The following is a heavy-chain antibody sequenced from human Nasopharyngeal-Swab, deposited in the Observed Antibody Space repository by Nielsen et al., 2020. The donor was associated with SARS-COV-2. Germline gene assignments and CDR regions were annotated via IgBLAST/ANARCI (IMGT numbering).Heavy chain of an antibody. J-gene: IGHJ4*02. CDR3: ARSPRWGSGIQDY. V-gene: IGHV1-69*13. CDR2: IIPIFGTA. D-gene: IGHD3-10*01. CDR1: GGTFSSYA. Sequence: SVKVSCKASGGTFSSYAISWVRQAPGQGLEWTGGIIPIFGTANYAQKFQGRVTITADESTSTAYMELSSLKSEDTAVYYCARSPRWGSGIQDYWGQGTLVTVSS.